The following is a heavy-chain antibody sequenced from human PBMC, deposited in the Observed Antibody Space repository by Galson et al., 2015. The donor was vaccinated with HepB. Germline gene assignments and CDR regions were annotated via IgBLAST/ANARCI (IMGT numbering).Heavy chain of an antibody. CDR3: AREDRYTYIVTYDL. J-gene: IGHJ4*02. CDR2: IWQDGSNK. Sequence: SLRLSCAASGFTFRNSGMHWARQAPGKGLEWVALIWQDGSNKYYAASVQGRFSISKDNSKNVEYLQMNSLGDDDTATYFCAREDRYTYIVTYDLWGQGARVTVSS. D-gene: IGHD2/OR15-2a*01. CDR1: GFTFRNSG. V-gene: IGHV3-33*01.